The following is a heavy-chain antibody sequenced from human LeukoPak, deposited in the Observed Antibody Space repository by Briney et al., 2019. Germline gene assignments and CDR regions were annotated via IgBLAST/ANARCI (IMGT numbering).Heavy chain of an antibody. V-gene: IGHV1-18*01. CDR1: GYTFTTYN. CDR3: ARGSYSSSWKTFDY. D-gene: IGHD6-13*01. Sequence: ASVKVSCKASGYTFTTYNINWVRQAPGQGLEWMGWISGYNGNTNYAQKLQGRVTMTTDASTSTAYTELRSLRSDDTAVYYCARGSYSSSWKTFDYWGQGTLVTVSS. CDR2: ISGYNGNT. J-gene: IGHJ4*02.